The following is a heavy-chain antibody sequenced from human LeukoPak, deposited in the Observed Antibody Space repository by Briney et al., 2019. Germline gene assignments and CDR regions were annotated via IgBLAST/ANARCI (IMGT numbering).Heavy chain of an antibody. V-gene: IGHV1-69*06. CDR3: ARGSGGYGDYVYYYYYMDV. D-gene: IGHD4-17*01. CDR2: IIPIFGTA. CDR1: GGTFSSYA. Sequence: SVKVSCKASGGTFSSYAISWVRQAPGQGLEWMGGIIPIFGTANYAQKFQGRVTITADKSTSTAYMELSSLRSEDTAVYYCARGSGGYGDYVYYYYYMDVWGKGTTVTVSS. J-gene: IGHJ6*03.